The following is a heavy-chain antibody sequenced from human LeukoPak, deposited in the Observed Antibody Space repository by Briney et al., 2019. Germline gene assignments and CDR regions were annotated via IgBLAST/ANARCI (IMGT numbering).Heavy chain of an antibody. V-gene: IGHV1-2*02. CDR3: ARDMGYIVVVPAAAGVDY. CDR2: INPNSGGT. CDR1: GYTFTGYY. J-gene: IGHJ4*02. D-gene: IGHD2-2*01. Sequence: ASVKVSCKASGYTFTGYYMHWVRQAPGQGLEWMGWINPNSGGTNYAQKFQGRVTMTRDTSISTAYMELSRLRSDDTAVYYCARDMGYIVVVPAAAGVDYWGQGTLVTVSS.